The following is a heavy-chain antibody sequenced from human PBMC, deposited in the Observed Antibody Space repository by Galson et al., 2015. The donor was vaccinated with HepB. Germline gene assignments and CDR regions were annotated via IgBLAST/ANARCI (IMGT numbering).Heavy chain of an antibody. CDR1: GYTFTSYA. D-gene: IGHD6-19*01. CDR2: INTNTGNP. CDR3: ARVEVGSGWYRPHHYFDY. J-gene: IGHJ4*02. V-gene: IGHV7-4-1*02. Sequence: SVKVSCKASGYTFTSYAMNWVRQAPGQGLEWMGWINTNTGNPTYAQGFTGRFVFSLDTSVSTAYLQISSLKAEDTAVYYCARVEVGSGWYRPHHYFDYWGQGTLVTVSS.